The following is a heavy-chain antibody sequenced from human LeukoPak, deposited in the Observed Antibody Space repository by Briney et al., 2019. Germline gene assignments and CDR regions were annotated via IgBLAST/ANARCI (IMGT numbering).Heavy chain of an antibody. D-gene: IGHD2-21*02. V-gene: IGHV3-15*07. Sequence: GGSLRLSGLASGFTFSNTWMNWVRQAPGKGLEWVARIRSKRDGGTTDYAAPVKGRFTISRDDSKNTMYLQMNSLKAEDTAVYYCARDWYYAFDFWGQGTMVTVSS. CDR2: IRSKRDGGTT. CDR3: ARDWYYAFDF. CDR1: GFTFSNTW. J-gene: IGHJ3*01.